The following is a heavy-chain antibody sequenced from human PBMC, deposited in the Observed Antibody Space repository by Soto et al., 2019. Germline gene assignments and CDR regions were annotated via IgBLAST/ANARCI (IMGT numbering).Heavy chain of an antibody. CDR3: TTDDPINRY. V-gene: IGHV3-15*01. Sequence: EVQLVESGGGLVKPGGSLRVSCAASGFTFSNAWMSWVRQAPGKGLEWVGRIKNKVDGGTTDYAAPVKGRFTISRDDLRNTLYLQMNSLKTEDTAMYYCTTDDPINRYWGQGTLVTVSS. CDR2: IKNKVDGGTT. J-gene: IGHJ4*02. CDR1: GFTFSNAW.